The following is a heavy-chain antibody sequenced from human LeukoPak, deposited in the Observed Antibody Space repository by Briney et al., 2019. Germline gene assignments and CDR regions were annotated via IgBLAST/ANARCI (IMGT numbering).Heavy chain of an antibody. CDR2: ISPNSGGT. CDR3: ARAGFCSAGSCYVFDY. V-gene: IGHV1-2*02. CDR1: GYTFTAYY. D-gene: IGHD2-15*01. Sequence: ASVKVSCKASGYTFTAYYIHRVRQAPGQGLEWMGWISPNSGGTFYAQTFQGRVAMTRDTSISTVYMDLSSLRSDDTAIYFCARAGFCSAGSCYVFDYWGQGSLVTVSS. J-gene: IGHJ4*02.